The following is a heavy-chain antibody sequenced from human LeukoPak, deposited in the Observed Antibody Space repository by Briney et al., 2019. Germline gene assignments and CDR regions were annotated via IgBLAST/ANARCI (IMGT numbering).Heavy chain of an antibody. CDR3: AKRGLAFDILTGQGYNWFDP. Sequence: QPGGSLRLSCAASGFTFSSYGMSWVRQAPGKGLEWVSAISGSGGSTYYADSVKGRFTISRDNSKNTLYLQMNSLRAEDTAVYYCAKRGLAFDILTGQGYNWFDPWGQGTLVTVSS. V-gene: IGHV3-23*01. CDR2: ISGSGGST. J-gene: IGHJ5*02. D-gene: IGHD3-9*01. CDR1: GFTFSSYG.